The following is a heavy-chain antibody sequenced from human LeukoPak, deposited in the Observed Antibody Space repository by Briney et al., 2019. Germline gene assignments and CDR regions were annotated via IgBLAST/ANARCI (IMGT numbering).Heavy chain of an antibody. V-gene: IGHV1-2*02. D-gene: IGHD1-14*01. CDR2: INPNSGGT. CDR3: ARDLTTTFDYYYYYYMDV. Sequence: ASVKVSCKASGYTFTGYYMHWVRQAPGQGLEWMRWINPNSGGTNYAQKFQGRVTMTRDTSISTAYMELSRLRSDDTAVYYCARDLTTTFDYYYYYYMDVWGKGTTVTVSS. CDR1: GYTFTGYY. J-gene: IGHJ6*03.